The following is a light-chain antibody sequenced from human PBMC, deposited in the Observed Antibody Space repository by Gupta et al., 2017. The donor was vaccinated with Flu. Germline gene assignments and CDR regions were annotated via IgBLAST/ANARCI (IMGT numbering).Light chain of an antibody. V-gene: IGKV3-20*01. CDR3: QQYGVSPGYT. CDR2: NAS. CDR1: QTITSNY. J-gene: IGKJ2*01. Sequence: VLTQSPGTLSLSPGDRATLLCRASQTITSNYLAWYQQRPGQAPRLLISNASDRATGAPDRFRGSASGTEFTLTITRVETEDFAMYYCQQYGVSPGYTFGQGTRLE.